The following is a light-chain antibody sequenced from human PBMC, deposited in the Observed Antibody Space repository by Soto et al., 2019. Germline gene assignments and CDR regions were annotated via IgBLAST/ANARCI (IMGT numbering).Light chain of an antibody. J-gene: IGLJ1*01. CDR2: EGS. Sequence: QSALTQPASVSGSPGQSITISCTGTSSGVGSYNLVSWYQQHPGKAPKLMIYEGSKRPSGVSNRFSGSKSGNTASLTISGLQAEDEADYYCCSYAGSSTDVFGTGTKLTVL. V-gene: IGLV2-23*01. CDR3: CSYAGSSTDV. CDR1: SSGVGSYNL.